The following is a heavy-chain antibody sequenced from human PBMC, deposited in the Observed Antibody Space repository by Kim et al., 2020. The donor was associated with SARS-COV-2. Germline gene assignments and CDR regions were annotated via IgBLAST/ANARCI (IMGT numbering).Heavy chain of an antibody. J-gene: IGHJ6*02. CDR3: ASLPLGYSSSSPYYYGMDV. V-gene: IGHV5-10-1*01. Sequence: GESLKISCKGSGFSFTSYWISWVRQMPGKGLEWMGRIDPSDSYTNYSPSFQGHVTISADKSISTAYLQWSSLKASDTAMYYCASLPLGYSSSSPYYYGMDVWGQGTTVTVSS. D-gene: IGHD6-6*01. CDR2: IDPSDSYT. CDR1: GFSFTSYW.